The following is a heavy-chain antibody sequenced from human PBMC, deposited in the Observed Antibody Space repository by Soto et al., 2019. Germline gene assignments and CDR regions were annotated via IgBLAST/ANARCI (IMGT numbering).Heavy chain of an antibody. CDR2: IWYDGSNK. CDR1: GFTFSSYG. D-gene: IGHD5-12*01. V-gene: IGHV3-33*01. J-gene: IGHJ4*02. CDR3: ARSRDGYNSYYFHY. Sequence: GGSLRLSCAASGFTFSSYGMHWVRQAPGKGLEWVAVIWYDGSNKYYADSVKGRFTISRDNSKNTLYLQMNSLRAEDTAVYYCARSRDGYNSYYFHYWGQGTLVTVSS.